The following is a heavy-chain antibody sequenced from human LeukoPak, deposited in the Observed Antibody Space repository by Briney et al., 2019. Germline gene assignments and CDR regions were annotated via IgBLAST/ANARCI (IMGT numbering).Heavy chain of an antibody. CDR2: IYYSGST. CDR1: GGSISSSSYY. Sequence: SETLSLTCTVSGGSISSSSYYWGWIRQPPGKGLEWIGSIYYSGSTYYNPSLKSRVTISVDTSKNQFSLKLSSVTAADTAVYYCARSGYSSSWYYFDYWGQGTLVTVSS. CDR3: ARSGYSSSWYYFDY. D-gene: IGHD6-13*01. J-gene: IGHJ4*02. V-gene: IGHV4-39*07.